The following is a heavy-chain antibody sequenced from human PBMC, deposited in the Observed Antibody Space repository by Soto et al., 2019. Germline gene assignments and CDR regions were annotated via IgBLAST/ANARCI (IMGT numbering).Heavy chain of an antibody. D-gene: IGHD2-21*02. Sequence: EVQLLESGGGLVQPGGSLRLSCAASGFTFGNYAMIWVRQAPGKGLEXXSTSGGGGDGTYYADSVRGRFTISRENSRXXXXXXXXXXXXXXXXXXXXXXXXXXXXXXXXXTGDCHYAFDIWGQGTMVTVSS. J-gene: IGHJ3*02. CDR1: GFTFGNYA. V-gene: IGHV3-23*01. CDR2: SGGGGDGT. CDR3: XXXXXXXXXXXXXTGDCHYAFDI.